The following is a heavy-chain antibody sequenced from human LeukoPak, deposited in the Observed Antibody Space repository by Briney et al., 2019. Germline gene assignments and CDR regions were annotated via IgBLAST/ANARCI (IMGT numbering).Heavy chain of an antibody. CDR3: ASECSGGSCYGWFDP. CDR2: INHSGST. CDR1: GGSFSGYY. J-gene: IGHJ5*02. V-gene: IGHV4-34*01. D-gene: IGHD2-15*01. Sequence: SETLSLTCAVYGGSFSGYYWSWIRQPPGKGLEWIGEINHSGSTNYNPSLKSRVTISVDTSKNQFSLKLTSVTAADTAVYYCASECSGGSCYGWFDPWGQGILVTVSS.